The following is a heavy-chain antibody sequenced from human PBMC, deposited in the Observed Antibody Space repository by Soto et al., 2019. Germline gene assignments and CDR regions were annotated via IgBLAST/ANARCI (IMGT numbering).Heavy chain of an antibody. J-gene: IGHJ6*02. D-gene: IGHD2-2*01. CDR2: IYYSGTT. V-gene: IGHV4-39*01. CDR3: ARLHGYCISSSCHGHYAMDV. Sequence: SETLSLTCSVSGGSITSSSYYWGWIRAPGKGLEWIAAIYYSGTTYYNPSLNSRVTVSVDTSKNQFSLKVTSVTAADTAVYYCARLHGYCISSSCHGHYAMDVWGQGTTVTVSS. CDR1: GGSITSSSYY.